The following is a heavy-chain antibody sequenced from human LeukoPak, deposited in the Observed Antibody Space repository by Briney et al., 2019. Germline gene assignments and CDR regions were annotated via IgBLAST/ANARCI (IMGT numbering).Heavy chain of an antibody. CDR2: ISRDGSNT. CDR3: AREWDLPGAYYMDV. Sequence: GGSLRLFCAASVFTISPYWMHWVRQTPGKGLVWVSRISRDGSNTVYADSVKGRFTISRDNANKTLYLQMNSLRGDDTAVYYCAREWDLPGAYYMDVWGKGTTVTVSS. D-gene: IGHD1-26*01. CDR1: VFTISPYW. J-gene: IGHJ6*03. V-gene: IGHV3-74*01.